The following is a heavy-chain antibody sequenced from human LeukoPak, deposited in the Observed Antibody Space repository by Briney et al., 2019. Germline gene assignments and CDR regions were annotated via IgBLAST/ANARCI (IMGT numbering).Heavy chain of an antibody. Sequence: SVKVSCKASGGTFSSYAISWVRQAPGQGLEWMGGIIPIFGTANYAQKFQGRVTITADESTSTAYMELSSLRSGDTAVYYRARDPSSTVTTPRGAFDIWGQGTMVTVSS. CDR2: IIPIFGTA. CDR3: ARDPSSTVTTPRGAFDI. CDR1: GGTFSSYA. D-gene: IGHD4-17*01. V-gene: IGHV1-69*01. J-gene: IGHJ3*02.